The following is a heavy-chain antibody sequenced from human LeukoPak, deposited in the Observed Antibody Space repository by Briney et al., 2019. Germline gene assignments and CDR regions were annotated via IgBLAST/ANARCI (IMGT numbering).Heavy chain of an antibody. Sequence: SETLSLTCTVSGYSISSGYYWGWIRQPPGKGLEWIGNIYHSGSTYYNPSLKSRVTISVDTSKNQFSLKLSSVTAADTAVYYCARERRITMVRGVIIPLFDYWGQGTLVTVSS. CDR1: GYSISSGYY. V-gene: IGHV4-38-2*02. CDR2: IYHSGST. D-gene: IGHD3-10*01. CDR3: ARERRITMVRGVIIPLFDY. J-gene: IGHJ4*02.